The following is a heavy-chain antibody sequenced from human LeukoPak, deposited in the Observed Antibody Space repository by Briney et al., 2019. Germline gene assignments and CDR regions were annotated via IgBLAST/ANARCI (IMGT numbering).Heavy chain of an antibody. Sequence: GGSLRLSCAASGFTFTRYWMSWVRQAPGKGLEWVTNINENGSEKKYLDSVKGRFTISRDISKNTLYLQMSSLRAEDTAVYYCARRAGGYSHPYDYWGQGVLVTVSS. CDR2: INENGSEK. J-gene: IGHJ4*02. CDR1: GFTFTRYW. CDR3: ARRAGGYSHPYDY. D-gene: IGHD4-23*01. V-gene: IGHV3-7*03.